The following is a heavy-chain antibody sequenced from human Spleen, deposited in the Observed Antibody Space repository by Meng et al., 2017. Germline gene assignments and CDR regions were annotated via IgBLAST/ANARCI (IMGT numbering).Heavy chain of an antibody. CDR2: ISSRGTTR. Sequence: QRVETGWGLDEPGSSLTLSLVPVGFTFSYYYMSWIRQAPWKGLEWLSYISSRGTTRYYADSVKGRFTISRDNAKNSLYLQMNSLRAEDTAVYYCASSMVRGVIFGYWGQGTLVTVSS. CDR1: GFTFSYYY. J-gene: IGHJ4*02. V-gene: IGHV3-11*01. D-gene: IGHD3-10*01. CDR3: ASSMVRGVIFGY.